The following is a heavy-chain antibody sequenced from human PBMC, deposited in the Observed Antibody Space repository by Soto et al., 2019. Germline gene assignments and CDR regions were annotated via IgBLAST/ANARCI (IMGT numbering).Heavy chain of an antibody. V-gene: IGHV3-13*01. CDR2: VGTVNNI. D-gene: IGHD6-19*01. CDR3: VSGDTGWTY. Sequence: PGGSPRLSCAASGFTFSNYDFHLVRQATGKGLEWVSGVGTVNNIHYAASVKGRFTLSRENAKNSLYLQMNRLRAEDSAVYCCVSGDTGWTYWGRGILVTVSS. CDR1: GFTFSNYD. J-gene: IGHJ4*02.